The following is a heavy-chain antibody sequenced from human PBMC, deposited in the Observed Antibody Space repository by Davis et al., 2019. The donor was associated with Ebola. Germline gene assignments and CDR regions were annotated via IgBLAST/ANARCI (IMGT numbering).Heavy chain of an antibody. V-gene: IGHV3-53*01. D-gene: IGHD1-1*01. CDR3: ARDRQRTLDY. J-gene: IGHJ4*02. Sequence: PGGSLRLSCAVSGFTVSSSYMSWVRQAPGQGLEWVSIIYSGGETYYADSVKGRFTISRDTSKNTVFLQMNSLRFEDTAVYYCARDRQRTLDYWGQGTLVAVSS. CDR2: IYSGGET. CDR1: GFTVSSSY.